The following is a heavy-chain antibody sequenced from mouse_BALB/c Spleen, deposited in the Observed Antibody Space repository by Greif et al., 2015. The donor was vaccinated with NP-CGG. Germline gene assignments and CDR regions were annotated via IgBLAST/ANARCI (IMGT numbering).Heavy chain of an antibody. J-gene: IGHJ3*01. Sequence: EVKLMESGPGLVKPSQSLSLACSVTGYSITSGYYWNWIRQFPGNKLEWMGYISYDGSNNYNPSLKNRISITRDTSKNQFFLKLNSVTTEDTATYYCARDSSGYLFAYWGQGTLVTVSA. CDR3: ARDSSGYLFAY. V-gene: IGHV3-6*02. CDR1: GYSITSGYY. CDR2: ISYDGSN. D-gene: IGHD3-1*01.